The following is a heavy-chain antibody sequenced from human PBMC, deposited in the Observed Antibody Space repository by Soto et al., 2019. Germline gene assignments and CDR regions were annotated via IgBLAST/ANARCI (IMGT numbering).Heavy chain of an antibody. D-gene: IGHD1-1*01. CDR1: GFTFSTYA. CDR2: ISGSGGST. J-gene: IGHJ4*02. CDR3: AKKVPGSNPLDS. Sequence: PGGSLRLSCAASGFTFSTYAMSWVRQAPGKGLEWVSTISGSGGSTYYADSVQGRFSISRDNSKNTLYLQMNSLRVEDTAVYYCAKKVPGSNPLDSWGQGALVTVSS. V-gene: IGHV3-23*01.